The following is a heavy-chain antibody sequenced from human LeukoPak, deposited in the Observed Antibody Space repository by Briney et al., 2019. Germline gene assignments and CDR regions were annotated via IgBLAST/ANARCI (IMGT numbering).Heavy chain of an antibody. J-gene: IGHJ5*02. V-gene: IGHV1-2*02. CDR3: ARDRGPAHSGWHGPPSNWFDP. D-gene: IGHD6-19*01. CDR1: GYSFTDYY. Sequence: ASVKVSCKASGYSFTDYYMHWVRQAPGQGLEWMGWIKPNSGGTNYAQKFQGRVTMTRDTSISTAYMELSRLTSDDTAVYYCARDRGPAHSGWHGPPSNWFDPWGQGTLVTVSS. CDR2: IKPNSGGT.